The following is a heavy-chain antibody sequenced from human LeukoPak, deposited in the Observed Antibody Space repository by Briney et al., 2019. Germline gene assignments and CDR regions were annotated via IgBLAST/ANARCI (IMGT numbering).Heavy chain of an antibody. CDR2: IYYSGST. Sequence: PSETLSLTCTVSGGSISSGGYYWSWIRQHPGKGLEWIGYIYYSGSTYYNPSLKSRVTTSVDTSKNQFSLKLSSVTAADTAVYYCARTPTAAGTWWFDPWGQGTLVTVSS. CDR3: ARTPTAAGTWWFDP. J-gene: IGHJ5*02. V-gene: IGHV4-31*03. CDR1: GGSISSGGYY. D-gene: IGHD6-13*01.